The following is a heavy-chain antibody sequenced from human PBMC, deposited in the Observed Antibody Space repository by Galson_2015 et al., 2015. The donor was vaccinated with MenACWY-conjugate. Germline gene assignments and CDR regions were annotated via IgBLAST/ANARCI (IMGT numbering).Heavy chain of an antibody. CDR3: AREGYYYNGDSRNRAFDI. V-gene: IGHV3-66*01. CDR2: MYNAGNT. CDR1: GFIVSNNY. J-gene: IGHJ3*02. D-gene: IGHD3-22*01. Sequence: ALRLSCAASGFIVSNNYMNWIRQAPGKGLEWVSVMYNAGNTYYADAVNGRFTISRDISENTLYLQMNSLRADDTAVYYCAREGYYYNGDSRNRAFDIWGQGTMVTVSS.